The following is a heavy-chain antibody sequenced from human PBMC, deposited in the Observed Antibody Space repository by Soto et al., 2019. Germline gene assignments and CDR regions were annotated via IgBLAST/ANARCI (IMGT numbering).Heavy chain of an antibody. D-gene: IGHD4-17*01. CDR2: IIPIFGTT. CDR1: GGTFSSYA. J-gene: IGHJ4*02. CDR3: ATENTVTNSIDY. V-gene: IGHV1-69*13. Sequence: SVKVSCKSSGGTFSSYAVNWVRQAPGQGLEWMGGIIPIFGTTNYAQKFQDRVTITADESSSTAYMELSSLRSEDTAVYYCATENTVTNSIDYWGQGTLVTVSS.